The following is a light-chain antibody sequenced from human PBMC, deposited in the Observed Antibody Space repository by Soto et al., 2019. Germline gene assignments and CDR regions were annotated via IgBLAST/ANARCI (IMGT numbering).Light chain of an antibody. CDR1: SSDVGGYNY. V-gene: IGLV2-8*01. CDR3: CSHGGSNV. Sequence: QSALTQPPSASGSPGQSVTISCTGTSSDVGGYNYVSWYQQHPGKAPKLIIYEVSKRPSGVPDRFSGSKSGNTASLTVSGLQAEDEADYYCCSHGGSNVFGTVTKLTVL. J-gene: IGLJ1*01. CDR2: EVS.